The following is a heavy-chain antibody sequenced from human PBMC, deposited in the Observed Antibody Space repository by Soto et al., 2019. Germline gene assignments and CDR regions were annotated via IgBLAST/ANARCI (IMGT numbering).Heavy chain of an antibody. CDR3: ARGFSSMSWFAS. D-gene: IGHD6-19*01. V-gene: IGHV4-59*01. CDR2: IYDSGST. CDR1: GVSISSFY. Sequence: SETLSLTCTVSGVSISSFYWSWIRQPPGKGLEYIGCIYDSGSTNFNPSLKSRVTMSVDTSRTQFSLKLSSVTAADTALYYCARGFSSMSWFASWGQGTLVTVSS. J-gene: IGHJ5*01.